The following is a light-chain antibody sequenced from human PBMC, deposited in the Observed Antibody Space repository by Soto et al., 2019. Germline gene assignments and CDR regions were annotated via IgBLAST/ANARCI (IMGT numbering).Light chain of an antibody. CDR2: TDY. V-gene: IGLV1-44*01. CDR3: ASWDDSLSGGV. Sequence: QSVLTQPPSASGTPGQRVIISCSGSNSNIGTYTVNWYQQLPGTAPKLLIYTDYHRPSGVPDRFSGSRSGNSASLAISGLQSEDEADYYCASWDDSLSGGVFGGGTKLTVL. J-gene: IGLJ3*02. CDR1: NSNIGTYT.